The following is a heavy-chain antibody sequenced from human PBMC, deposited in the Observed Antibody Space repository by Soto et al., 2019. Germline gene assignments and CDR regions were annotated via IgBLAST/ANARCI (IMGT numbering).Heavy chain of an antibody. D-gene: IGHD3-10*01. Sequence: QVQLVESGGGVVQPGRSLRLSWAASGFTFSNYGMHWVRQAPGKGLEWVAVISYDGNNKYYADSVKGRFTISRDSSKKTLYLKMNRLRAEDTAVYYCANTYGSGSFSSPDYYSMDVWGKGTTVTVSS. J-gene: IGHJ6*03. CDR3: ANTYGSGSFSSPDYYSMDV. V-gene: IGHV3-30*18. CDR2: ISYDGNNK. CDR1: GFTFSNYG.